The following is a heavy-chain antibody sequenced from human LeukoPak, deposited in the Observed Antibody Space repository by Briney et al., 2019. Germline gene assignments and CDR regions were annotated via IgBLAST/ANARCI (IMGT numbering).Heavy chain of an antibody. D-gene: IGHD4-23*01. J-gene: IGHJ4*02. V-gene: IGHV3-7*03. CDR3: VKDINYGGSDYFDY. CDR2: IRQDGGLK. Sequence: GGSLRLSCTASGFTFSSYWMSWVRQAPGKGLGWVANIRQDGGLKHYVDSVKGRFTISRDNAKNSLYLQMNSLRPEDTALYHCVKDINYGGSDYFDYWGQGTLVTVSS. CDR1: GFTFSSYW.